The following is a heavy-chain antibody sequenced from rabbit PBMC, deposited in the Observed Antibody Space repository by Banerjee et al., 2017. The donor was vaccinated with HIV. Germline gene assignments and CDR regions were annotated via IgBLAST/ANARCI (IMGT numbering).Heavy chain of an antibody. CDR1: GWSFSSSYW. CDR2: IYADSSGST. Sequence: QEQLEESGGDLVKPEGSLTLSCTASGWSFSSSYWICWVRQAPGKGPEWIACIYADSSGSTYYASWAKGRFAISKTSSTTVTLQMTSLTAADTSTYFCARDLAGVIGWNFNLWGPGTLVTVS. D-gene: IGHD4-1*01. V-gene: IGHV1S45*01. CDR3: ARDLAGVIGWNFNL. J-gene: IGHJ4*01.